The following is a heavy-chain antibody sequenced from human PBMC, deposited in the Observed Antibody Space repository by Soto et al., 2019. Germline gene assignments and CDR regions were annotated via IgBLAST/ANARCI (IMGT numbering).Heavy chain of an antibody. CDR3: ARDPRYCSGGNCYSHFYYSYMDV. V-gene: IGHV3-48*01. D-gene: IGHD2-15*01. CDR2: ISSSSYNI. J-gene: IGHJ6*03. Sequence: EEHLVESGGGLIQPGGSLRLSCAASGFRFSGHSMKWVRQAPGEGLEWLSYISSSSYNIYYADSVKGRFTISRDNAKNPLCVQMNSLGAEDTAVYFCARDPRYCSGGNCYSHFYYSYMDVWGKGTTVTVSS. CDR1: GFRFSGHS.